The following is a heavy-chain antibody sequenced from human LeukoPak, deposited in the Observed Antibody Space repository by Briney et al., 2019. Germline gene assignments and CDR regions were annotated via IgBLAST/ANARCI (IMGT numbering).Heavy chain of an antibody. J-gene: IGHJ5*02. CDR3: ASGGTLQIQLWQENWFDP. CDR1: GGTFSSYT. CDR2: IIPILGIA. Sequence: SVKVSCKASGGTFSSYTISWVRQAPGQGLEWMGRIIPILGIANYAQKFQGRVTITADKSTSTAYMELSSLRSEDTAVYYCASGGTLQIQLWQENWFDPWGQGTLVTVSS. D-gene: IGHD5-18*01. V-gene: IGHV1-69*02.